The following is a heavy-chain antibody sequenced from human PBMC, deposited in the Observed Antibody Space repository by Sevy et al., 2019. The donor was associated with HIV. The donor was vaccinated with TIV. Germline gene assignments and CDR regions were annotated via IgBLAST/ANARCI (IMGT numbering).Heavy chain of an antibody. Sequence: GGSLRLSCAASGFALSSHAMHWVRQARGKGLEWMGVISYEGTETFYAASVEGRFTISRDNSKNMLSLQINSLRPEDTAVYYCARDGGYSIKWYPLYWGQGSLVTVSS. V-gene: IGHV3-30-3*01. D-gene: IGHD6-13*01. CDR1: GFALSSHA. CDR2: ISYEGTET. CDR3: ARDGGYSIKWYPLY. J-gene: IGHJ4*01.